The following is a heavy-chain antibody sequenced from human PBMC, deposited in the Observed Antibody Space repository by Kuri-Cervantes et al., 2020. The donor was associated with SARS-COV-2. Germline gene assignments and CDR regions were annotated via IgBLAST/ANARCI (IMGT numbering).Heavy chain of an antibody. CDR1: GFTFSSYS. CDR2: ISSSSSTI. J-gene: IGHJ4*02. Sequence: GESLKISCAASGFTFSSYSMNWVRQAPGKGPEWVSYISSSSSTIYYADSVKGRFTISRDNAKNSLYLQMNSLRAEDTALYYCAKVPNPSYSSSWYYFDYWGQGNLVNVSS. CDR3: AKVPNPSYSSSWYYFDY. D-gene: IGHD6-13*01. V-gene: IGHV3-48*01.